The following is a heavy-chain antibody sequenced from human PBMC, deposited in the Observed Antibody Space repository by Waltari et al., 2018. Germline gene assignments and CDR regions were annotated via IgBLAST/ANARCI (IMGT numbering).Heavy chain of an antibody. J-gene: IGHJ4*02. Sequence: QVQLQESGPGLVKPSQTLSLTCTVSGDSISSGAYDGSCIRQPAGRGLEWIGRISFSGTTVYNPSLQSRITISLDTSKNQFSLKLSSVIATDTAVYYCGRIGGVPLWGQGTLVTVSS. V-gene: IGHV4-61*02. CDR1: GDSISSGAYD. D-gene: IGHD2-8*02. CDR3: GRIGGVPL. CDR2: ISFSGTT.